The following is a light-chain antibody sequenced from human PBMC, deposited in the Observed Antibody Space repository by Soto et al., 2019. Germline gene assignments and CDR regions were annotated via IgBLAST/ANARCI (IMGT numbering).Light chain of an antibody. J-gene: IGKJ1*01. CDR2: AAS. Sequence: DIQMTQSPSSLSASVGDRVTITCRASQGISNYLAWYQQKPGKVPKLLIYAASTLQSGVTSRFSGSGSGTYFTLTIISLQPEDVANYYCQKYNSAPWTFGQGTKVEIK. CDR3: QKYNSAPWT. CDR1: QGISNY. V-gene: IGKV1-27*01.